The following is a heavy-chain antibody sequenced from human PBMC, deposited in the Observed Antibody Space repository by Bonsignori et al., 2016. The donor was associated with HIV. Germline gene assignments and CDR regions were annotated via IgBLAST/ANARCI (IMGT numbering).Heavy chain of an antibody. CDR3: ARISGTHDHVSYSFDY. D-gene: IGHD1-26*01. Sequence: EVQLVETGGTLIQPGGSLRLSCVASGFTVDRNPLTWVRQAPGKGLEWVSGIHGDGRTFYADSVKGRFTISRDNSKNTLYLQMNSLRAEDTAVYFCARISGTHDHVSYSFDYWGQGTLVTV. CDR1: GFTVDRNP. V-gene: IGHV3-53*02. CDR2: IHGDGRT. J-gene: IGHJ4*02.